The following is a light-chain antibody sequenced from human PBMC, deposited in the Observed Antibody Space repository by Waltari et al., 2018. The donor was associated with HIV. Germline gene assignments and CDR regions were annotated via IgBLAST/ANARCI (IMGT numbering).Light chain of an antibody. CDR3: AAWDDSLNGVI. Sequence: QYVLTQPPSASGTPGQRVTISCSGSSSNIGSNTVNWYQQLPGTAPKLLIYNNNQRPSGVPDRFSGSKSGTSASLAISGLQSEDEADYYCAAWDDSLNGVIFGGGTKLTVL. J-gene: IGLJ2*01. CDR2: NNN. V-gene: IGLV1-44*01. CDR1: SSNIGSNT.